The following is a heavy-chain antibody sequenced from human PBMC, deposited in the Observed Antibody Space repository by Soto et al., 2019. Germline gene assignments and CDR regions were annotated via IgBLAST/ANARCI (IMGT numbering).Heavy chain of an antibody. V-gene: IGHV3-48*02. CDR1: GFTFSSYS. CDR2: ISSSSSTI. J-gene: IGHJ5*02. CDR3: AREEGAFKLANWFDP. Sequence: GGSLRLSCAASGFTFSSYSMNWVRQAPGKGLEWVSYISSSSSTIYYADSVKGRFTISRDNAKNSMYLQMNSLRDEDTAVYYCAREEGAFKLANWFDPWGQGTLVTVSS.